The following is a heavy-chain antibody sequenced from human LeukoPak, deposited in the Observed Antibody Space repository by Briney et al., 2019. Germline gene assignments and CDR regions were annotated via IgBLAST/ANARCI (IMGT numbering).Heavy chain of an antibody. V-gene: IGHV4-39*07. J-gene: IGHJ4*02. D-gene: IGHD2-2*01. Sequence: SETLSLTCTVSGGSISSSSYYWGWIRQPPGKGLEWIGEIYHSGSTNYNPSLKSRVTISVDKSKNQFSLKLSSVTAADTAVYYCARVVPAATCLDYWGQGTLVTVSS. CDR1: GGSISSSSYY. CDR2: IYHSGST. CDR3: ARVVPAATCLDY.